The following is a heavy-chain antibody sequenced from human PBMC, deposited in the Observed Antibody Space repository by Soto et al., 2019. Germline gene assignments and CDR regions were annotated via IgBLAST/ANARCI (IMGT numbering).Heavy chain of an antibody. V-gene: IGHV3-30-3*01. J-gene: IGHJ3*01. Sequence: QVQLVESGGGVVQPGRSLRLSCAASGFTFGRYVIHWLRQAPGKGLEWVAAMSYDGGSQYYTDSVKGLFNISRENSKNTLYLQMIRLRPEYTATYYCARVLVEVTINSAFDFWGQVRNITVAS. CDR3: ARVLVEVTINSAFDF. CDR1: GFTFGRYV. D-gene: IGHD2-15*01. CDR2: MSYDGGSQ.